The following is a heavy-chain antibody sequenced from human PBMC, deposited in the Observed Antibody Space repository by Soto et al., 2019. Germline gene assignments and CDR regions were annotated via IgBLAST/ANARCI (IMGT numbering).Heavy chain of an antibody. Sequence: SESLSLTCTVSGGSISSFSWSWIRQPPGKGVGWRGCIYYSGSTNYNPSLESRVTISVDTPKTQYSLNLSSVTAADTAVYYCARAHHGETGTVTTSDYWGQGTQVTVSS. CDR3: ARAHHGETGTVTTSDY. D-gene: IGHD3-10*01. CDR2: IYYSGST. CDR1: GGSISSFS. J-gene: IGHJ4*02. V-gene: IGHV4-59*08.